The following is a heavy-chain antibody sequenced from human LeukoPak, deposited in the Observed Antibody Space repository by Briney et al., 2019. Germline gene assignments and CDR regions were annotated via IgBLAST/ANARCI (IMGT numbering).Heavy chain of an antibody. CDR2: ISYDGNNK. CDR1: GFTFSNYG. D-gene: IGHD2-15*01. J-gene: IGHJ5*02. V-gene: IGHV3-30*03. Sequence: GRSLRLSCAASGFTFSNYGMHWVRQAPGKGLEWVAVISYDGNNKYYADSVKGRFTISRDNAKNSLYLQMNSLRAEDTALYYCARDRYWQRCCSGGSCQGWFDPWGQGTLVTVSS. CDR3: ARDRYWQRCCSGGSCQGWFDP.